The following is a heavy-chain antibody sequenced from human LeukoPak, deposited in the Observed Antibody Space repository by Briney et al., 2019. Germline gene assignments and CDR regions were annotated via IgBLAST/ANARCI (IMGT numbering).Heavy chain of an antibody. J-gene: IGHJ4*02. CDR2: STSISSTI. Sequence: GGSLRLSCAASGFTFSSDSMNCVRQAPGEGLEWVSYSTSISSTIYYADSVKGRFTISRDNAKNSLYLQMTRLRAEDTAVYYCARALPSITMVRGVIPPFDYWGQGTLVTVSS. D-gene: IGHD3-10*01. CDR3: ARALPSITMVRGVIPPFDY. CDR1: GFTFSSDS. V-gene: IGHV3-48*01.